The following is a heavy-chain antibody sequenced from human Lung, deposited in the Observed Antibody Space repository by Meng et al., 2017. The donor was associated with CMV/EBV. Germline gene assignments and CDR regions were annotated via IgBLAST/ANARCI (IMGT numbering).Heavy chain of an antibody. D-gene: IGHD2-2*02. CDR3: ATVPLICRGNSCYKNMDV. Sequence: GGSLKIXCAASGFTFSTAWMNWVRQAPGKGLEWVGRIKSKSDGVTTDYAAPVKGRFTILRDDSKNTLYLQMNSLKSEDTAVYYCATVPLICRGNSCYKNMDVXRRGXSVTVSS. V-gene: IGHV3-15*01. CDR2: IKSKSDGVTT. J-gene: IGHJ6*02. CDR1: GFTFSTAW.